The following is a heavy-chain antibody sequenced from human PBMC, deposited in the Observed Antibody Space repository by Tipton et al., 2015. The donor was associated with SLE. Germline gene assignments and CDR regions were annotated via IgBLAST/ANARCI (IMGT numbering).Heavy chain of an antibody. Sequence: LRLSCTVSGGSISTYYWNWIRQPAGKGLEWIGRIYSSGSTSLNPPLKSRVTLSVDTSKNQFSLKLSSVSATDTAVYYCARGPNCLDYWGQGALVTVSS. V-gene: IGHV4-4*07. CDR3: ARGPNCLDY. D-gene: IGHD1-1*01. CDR1: GGSISTYY. J-gene: IGHJ4*02. CDR2: IYSSGST.